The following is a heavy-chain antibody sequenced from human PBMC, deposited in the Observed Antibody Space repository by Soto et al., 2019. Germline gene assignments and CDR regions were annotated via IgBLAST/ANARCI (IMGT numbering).Heavy chain of an antibody. CDR3: AGDSSSSGYYYGMDV. V-gene: IGHV1-18*01. CDR1: NETLTTYG. Sequence: QVHLVQSGAEVKKPGASVKVSCKASNETLTTYGISWVRQAPGQGLEWMGWVSGYSGHSSTAQEFQHRVIPTTHTSTSTAYVELRSLTSDDSAVYFCAGDSSSSGYYYGMDVWGQGTTVTVSS. CDR2: VSGYSGHS. D-gene: IGHD6-6*01. J-gene: IGHJ6*02.